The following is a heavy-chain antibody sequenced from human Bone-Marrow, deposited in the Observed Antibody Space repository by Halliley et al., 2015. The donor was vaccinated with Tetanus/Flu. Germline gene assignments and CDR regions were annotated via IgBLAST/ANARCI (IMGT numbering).Heavy chain of an antibody. CDR1: GDSISDSSYY. Sequence: TLSLTCTVSGDSISDSSYYWGWIRQPPGKGLEWLASLYSSGSTYYNPSLKTRLTVSVNTSRNPFSLKLSSVTAADTAMYYCARDRGFDNGGFAPWGQGTLVPVSS. CDR3: ARDRGFDNGGFAP. J-gene: IGHJ5*02. CDR2: LYSSGST. D-gene: IGHD2-8*01. V-gene: IGHV4-61*05.